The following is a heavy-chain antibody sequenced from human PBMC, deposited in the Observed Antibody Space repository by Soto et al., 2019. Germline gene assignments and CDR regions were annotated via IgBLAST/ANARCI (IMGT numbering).Heavy chain of an antibody. CDR2: ISGSGEST. J-gene: IGHJ6*02. D-gene: IGHD2-15*01. CDR3: AKDFGDIVVVVLAPYGMDV. V-gene: IGHV3-23*01. Sequence: VRLSCAASGFTFTNYAMNWVRQAPGKGLEWVSVISGSGESTYYADSVKGRFTISRDNSKNTLYLQMNSLRAEDTAVYFCAKDFGDIVVVVLAPYGMDVWGLGTTVTVSS. CDR1: GFTFTNYA.